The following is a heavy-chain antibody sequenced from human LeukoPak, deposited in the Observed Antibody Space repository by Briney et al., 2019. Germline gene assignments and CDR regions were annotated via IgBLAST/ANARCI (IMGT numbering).Heavy chain of an antibody. Sequence: GGSLRLSCAASGFTVSSNYMSWVRQAPGKGLEWVSVIYSGGSTYYADSVKGRFTISRDNSKNTLYLQMDSLRAEDTAVYYCASQTVTTARVSGYWGQGTLVTVSS. CDR2: IYSGGST. J-gene: IGHJ4*02. V-gene: IGHV3-66*04. CDR1: GFTVSSNY. CDR3: ASQTVTTARVSGY. D-gene: IGHD4-17*01.